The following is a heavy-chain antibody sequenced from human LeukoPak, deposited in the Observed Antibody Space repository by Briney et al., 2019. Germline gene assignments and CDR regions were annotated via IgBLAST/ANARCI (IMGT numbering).Heavy chain of an antibody. V-gene: IGHV4-59*08. D-gene: IGHD3-22*01. CDR3: ARERYYYDSSGYFDY. CDR1: GGSINSDY. Sequence: PSETLSLTCTVSGGSINSDYWSWIRQPPGKGLEWIGYIYYSGSTNYNPSLKSRVTISVDTSKNQFSLKLSSVTAADTAVYYCARERYYYDSSGYFDYWGQGTLVTVSS. CDR2: IYYSGST. J-gene: IGHJ4*02.